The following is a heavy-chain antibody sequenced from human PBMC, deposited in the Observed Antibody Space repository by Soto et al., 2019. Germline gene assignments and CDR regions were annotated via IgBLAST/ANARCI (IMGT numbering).Heavy chain of an antibody. V-gene: IGHV4-31*03. D-gene: IGHD2-21*02. J-gene: IGHJ4*02. CDR1: GGSIISGGYY. CDR2: IYYSGST. Sequence: LSLTCTVSGGSIISGGYYLSWIRQHPGKGLEWIGYIYYSGSTYYNPSLKSRVTISVDTSKNQFSLKLSSVTAADTAVYYCARDSGGDYGFDYWGQGTLVTVSS. CDR3: ARDSGGDYGFDY.